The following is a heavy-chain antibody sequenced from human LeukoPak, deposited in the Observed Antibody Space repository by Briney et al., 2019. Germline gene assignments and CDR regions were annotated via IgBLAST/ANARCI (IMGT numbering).Heavy chain of an antibody. J-gene: IGHJ4*02. CDR2: INPSGGRA. D-gene: IGHD1-1*01. Sequence: ASVKVSCKASGHTFTNYYMHWVRQAPRQGLEWMGLINPSGGRAGYAQKFQGRVTMTSDTSTSTIYMEVNSLRSEDTAMYYCARDLTNWGQGTLVTVSS. CDR3: ARDLTN. V-gene: IGHV1-46*03. CDR1: GHTFTNYY.